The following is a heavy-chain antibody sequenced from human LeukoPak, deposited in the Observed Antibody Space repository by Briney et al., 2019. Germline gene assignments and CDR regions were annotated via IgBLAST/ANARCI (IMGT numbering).Heavy chain of an antibody. V-gene: IGHV3-11*01. CDR2: ISSSGSTI. D-gene: IGHD1-1*01. Sequence: KPGGSLRLSCAASGFTFSDYYMSWIRKAPGKGVEWVSYISSSGSTIYYADSVKGRFTISRDNAKNSLYLQMNSLRAEDTAVCYCARDFIWNEGGFDIWGQGTMVTASS. J-gene: IGHJ3*02. CDR3: ARDFIWNEGGFDI. CDR1: GFTFSDYY.